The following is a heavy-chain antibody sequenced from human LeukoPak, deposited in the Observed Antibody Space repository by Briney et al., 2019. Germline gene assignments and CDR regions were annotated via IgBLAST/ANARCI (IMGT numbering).Heavy chain of an antibody. J-gene: IGHJ6*03. CDR1: GFTFSSYS. Sequence: GGSLRLSCAASGFTFSSYSMNWVRQAPGEGLEWVSYISSSSTIYYADSVKGRFTISRDNAKNSLYLQMNSLRAEDTAVYYCASEGYDFWSGHYYYYYMDVWGKGTTVTVSS. CDR2: ISSSSTI. V-gene: IGHV3-48*01. D-gene: IGHD3-3*01. CDR3: ASEGYDFWSGHYYYYYMDV.